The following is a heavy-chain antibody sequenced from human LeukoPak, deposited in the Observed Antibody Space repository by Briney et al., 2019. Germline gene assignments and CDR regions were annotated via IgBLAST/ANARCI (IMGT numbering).Heavy chain of an antibody. CDR2: INPSGDST. D-gene: IGHD2-21*01. V-gene: IGHV1-46*01. Sequence: ASVKVSCKTSGYTFTKYLIHWVRQAPGQGLEWMGTINPSGDSTNYAQRFQSRVTLTEDTSTSTVYMELSSLTSEDTAVYYCARPSYCVFDNCGYWLDPWGPGTLITVSS. CDR3: ARPSYCVFDNCGYWLDP. J-gene: IGHJ5*02. CDR1: GYTFTKYL.